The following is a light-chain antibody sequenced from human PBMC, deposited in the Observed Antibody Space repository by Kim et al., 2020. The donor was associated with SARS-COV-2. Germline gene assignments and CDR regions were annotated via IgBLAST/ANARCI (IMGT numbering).Light chain of an antibody. CDR1: QSVSSN. Sequence: ETVMTQSPATLSVSPGERATLSCRASQSVSSNLAWYQQKPGQAPRLLIYGASTRATGIPARFSGSGSGTEFTLTISSLQSEDFAVYHCQQYSHWPQTFGPGTKVDIK. CDR3: QQYSHWPQT. V-gene: IGKV3-15*01. J-gene: IGKJ3*01. CDR2: GAS.